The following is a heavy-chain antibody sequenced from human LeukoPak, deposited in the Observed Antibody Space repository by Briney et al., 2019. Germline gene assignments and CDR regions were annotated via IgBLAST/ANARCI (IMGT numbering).Heavy chain of an antibody. D-gene: IGHD4-23*01. CDR1: GFTFSAYA. CDR3: AKELDYCGNSPVHY. V-gene: IGHV3-30*18. CDR2: ISSDGRDK. Sequence: GRSLRLSGAASGFTFSAYAIHWVRQAPGKGLEWVAVISSDGRDKHHADSVKGRFTISRDNSKNTLYLQMNSLRAEDTAVYYCAKELDYCGNSPVHYWGQARLVTVSS. J-gene: IGHJ4*02.